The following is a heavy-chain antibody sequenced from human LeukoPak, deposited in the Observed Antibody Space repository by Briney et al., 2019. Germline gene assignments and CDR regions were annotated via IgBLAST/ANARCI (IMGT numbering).Heavy chain of an antibody. V-gene: IGHV3-15*01. CDR1: GFTFSNAW. Sequence: GGSLRRSCAASGFTFSNAWMSWVRQAPGKGLEWVGRIKNKIDGGTTDYAAPVKGRFTISRDDSKNTLYLQMNSLKTEDTAVYYCTTVYYDTRGVDYWGQGTLVTVSS. CDR2: IKNKIDGGTT. D-gene: IGHD3-22*01. CDR3: TTVYYDTRGVDY. J-gene: IGHJ4*02.